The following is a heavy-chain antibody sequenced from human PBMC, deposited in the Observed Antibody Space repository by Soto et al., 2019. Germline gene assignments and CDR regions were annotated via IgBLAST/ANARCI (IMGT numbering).Heavy chain of an antibody. CDR1: GGSVNSGRYY. D-gene: IGHD6-19*01. CDR2: IYYSGTT. V-gene: IGHV4-61*01. CDR3: ARSGSGSGWL. J-gene: IGHJ4*02. Sequence: QVQLQESGPGLVKPSETLSLTCTVSGGSVNSGRYYWSWIRQPPGKGLEWIGYIYYSGTTKYNPSLKSRVNISVDTSKNQFSLKLSSVTAADTAVYYCARSGSGSGWLGGQGTLVTVSS.